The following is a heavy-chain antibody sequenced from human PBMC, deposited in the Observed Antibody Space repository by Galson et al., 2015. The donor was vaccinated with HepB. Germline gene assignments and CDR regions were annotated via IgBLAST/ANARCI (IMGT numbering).Heavy chain of an antibody. CDR1: GGSFSGYY. Sequence: SETLSLTCAVYGGSFSGYYWSWIRQPPGKGLEWIGEINHSGSTNYNPSLKSRVTISVDTSKNQFSLKLSSVTAADTAVYYCARGVNKGDGVRGVIITAKNFDYWGQGTLVTVSS. CDR3: ARGVNKGDGVRGVIITAKNFDY. D-gene: IGHD3-10*01. V-gene: IGHV4-34*01. CDR2: INHSGST. J-gene: IGHJ4*02.